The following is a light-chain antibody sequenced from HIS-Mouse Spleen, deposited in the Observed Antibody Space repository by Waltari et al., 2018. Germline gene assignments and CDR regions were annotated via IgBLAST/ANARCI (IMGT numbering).Light chain of an antibody. CDR3: SSYTSSSTEV. J-gene: IGLJ2*01. V-gene: IGLV2-14*03. CDR1: SSDVGGYNY. Sequence: QSALTQPASVSGSPGQSITISCTGTSSDVGGYNYVSWYQQHPGKAPKLMIYDVSNRPSGVSTRFSGSKSGNTASLTISGLQAEDEADYYCSSYTSSSTEVFGGGTKLTVL. CDR2: DVS.